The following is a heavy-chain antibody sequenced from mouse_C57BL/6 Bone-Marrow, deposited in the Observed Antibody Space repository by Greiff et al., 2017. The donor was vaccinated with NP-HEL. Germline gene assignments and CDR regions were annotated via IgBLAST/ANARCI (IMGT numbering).Heavy chain of an antibody. CDR2: IDPENGDT. V-gene: IGHV14-4*01. CDR1: GFNIKDDY. J-gene: IGHJ3*01. CDR3: TTDYGNSAWFAY. Sequence: VQLKQSGAELVRPGASVKLSCTASGFNIKDDYMHWVKQRPEQGLEWIGWIDPENGDTEYASKFQGKATITADTSSNTAYLQLSSLTSEDTAVYYCTTDYGNSAWFAYWGQGTLVTVSA. D-gene: IGHD2-1*01.